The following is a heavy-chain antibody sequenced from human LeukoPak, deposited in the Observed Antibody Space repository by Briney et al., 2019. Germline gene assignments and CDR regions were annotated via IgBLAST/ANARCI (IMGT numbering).Heavy chain of an antibody. CDR1: GFTFSSYW. CDR2: INQDESQK. Sequence: GGSLRLSCAASGFTFSSYWMTWVRQAPGKGLEWVANINQDESQKYYVDSVKGRFTVSRDNAKNSLYLQMNSLRAEDTAVYYCARDPHTALDYWGQGTLVTVSS. D-gene: IGHD5-18*01. CDR3: ARDPHTALDY. V-gene: IGHV3-7*01. J-gene: IGHJ4*02.